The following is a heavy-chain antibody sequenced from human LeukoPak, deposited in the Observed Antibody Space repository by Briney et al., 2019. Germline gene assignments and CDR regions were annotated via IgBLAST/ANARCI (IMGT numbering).Heavy chain of an antibody. J-gene: IGHJ3*02. CDR2: INPNSGGT. Sequence: ASVKVSCKASGYTFTGNFMHWVRQAPGQGLEWMGWINPNSGGTNYAQKFQGRVTMTRDTSTSTAYMELRSLRSDDTAVYYCASGFMGYDRSGYYDDAFDIWGQGTMVTVSS. CDR3: ASGFMGYDRSGYYDDAFDI. CDR1: GYTFTGNF. D-gene: IGHD3-22*01. V-gene: IGHV1-2*02.